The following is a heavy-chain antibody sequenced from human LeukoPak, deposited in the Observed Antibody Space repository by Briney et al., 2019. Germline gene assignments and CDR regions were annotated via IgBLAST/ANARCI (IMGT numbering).Heavy chain of an antibody. D-gene: IGHD3-10*01. CDR1: GYTFTGYY. Sequence: ASVKVSCKASGYTFTGYYMHWVRQAPGQGLEWMGWINPNSGGTNYAQKFQGRVTMTRDTSISTAYMELSSLRSEDTAVYYCARDKITMVRGPGAGYYYYMDVWGKGTTVTISS. CDR3: ARDKITMVRGPGAGYYYYMDV. V-gene: IGHV1-2*02. CDR2: INPNSGGT. J-gene: IGHJ6*03.